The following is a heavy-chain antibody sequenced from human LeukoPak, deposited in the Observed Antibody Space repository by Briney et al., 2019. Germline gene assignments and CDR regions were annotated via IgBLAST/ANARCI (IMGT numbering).Heavy chain of an antibody. Sequence: GGSLRFSCAASGFTFSSYAMSWVRQAPGKGLEWVSVIYSGGSTYYADSVKGRFTISRDNSKNTLYLQMNSLRAEDTAVYYCARETASYCSSTSCYPPNFDYWGQGTLVTVSS. V-gene: IGHV3-66*02. CDR1: GFTFSSYA. J-gene: IGHJ4*02. D-gene: IGHD2-2*01. CDR2: IYSGGST. CDR3: ARETASYCSSTSCYPPNFDY.